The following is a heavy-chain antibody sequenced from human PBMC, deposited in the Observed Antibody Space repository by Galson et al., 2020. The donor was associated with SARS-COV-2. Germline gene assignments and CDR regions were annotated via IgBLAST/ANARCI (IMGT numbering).Heavy chain of an antibody. CDR2: ISSSSSTI. Sequence: GGSLRLSCAASGFTFSSYGMNWVRQAPGKGLEWVSYISSSSSTIYYADSVKGRFTISRDNAKNSLYLQMNSLRAEDTAVYYCASQSEVLLWFGELLHAFDIWGQGTMVTVSS. J-gene: IGHJ3*02. CDR1: GFTFSSYG. V-gene: IGHV3-48*01. D-gene: IGHD3-10*01. CDR3: ASQSEVLLWFGELLHAFDI.